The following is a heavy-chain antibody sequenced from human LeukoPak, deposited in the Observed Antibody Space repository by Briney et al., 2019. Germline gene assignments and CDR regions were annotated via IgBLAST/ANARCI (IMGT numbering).Heavy chain of an antibody. Sequence: GGSLRLSCAASGFTFSSYAMHWVRQAPGRGLEWVSSISSSSSYMYYADSVKGRFTVSRDNAKNSLYLQMNSLRAEDTAVYYCARVLYSSRSHDDWGQGTLVTVSS. J-gene: IGHJ4*02. CDR3: ARVLYSSRSHDD. D-gene: IGHD6-13*01. CDR2: ISSSSSYM. CDR1: GFTFSSYA. V-gene: IGHV3-21*01.